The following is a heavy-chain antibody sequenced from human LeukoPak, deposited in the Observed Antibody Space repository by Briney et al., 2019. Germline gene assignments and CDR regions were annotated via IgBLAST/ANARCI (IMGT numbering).Heavy chain of an antibody. J-gene: IGHJ5*02. CDR2: IYYSGST. Sequence: PSETLSLTCSVSGASISSFYWSWIRQPPGKGLEWIGYIYYSGSTNYNPSLKSRVTISVDTSKNQFSLKRSSVTAADTAVYYCASTPSYLPYCSGGSCYSDWFDPWGQGTLVTVSS. CDR1: GASISSFY. CDR3: ASTPSYLPYCSGGSCYSDWFDP. V-gene: IGHV4-59*01. D-gene: IGHD2-15*01.